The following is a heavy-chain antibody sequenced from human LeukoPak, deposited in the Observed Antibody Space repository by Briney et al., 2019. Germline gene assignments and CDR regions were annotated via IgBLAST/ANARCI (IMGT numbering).Heavy chain of an antibody. CDR2: INPNSGGT. V-gene: IGHV1-2*02. Sequence: ASVKVSCKASGYTFIEYYMHWVRQAPGQGLEWMGWINPNSGGTNYAQKFQGRVTMTRDTSISTAYMELSRLRSDDTAVYYCARHSSGWADFDYWGQGTLVTVSS. CDR1: GYTFIEYY. J-gene: IGHJ4*02. CDR3: ARHSSGWADFDY. D-gene: IGHD6-19*01.